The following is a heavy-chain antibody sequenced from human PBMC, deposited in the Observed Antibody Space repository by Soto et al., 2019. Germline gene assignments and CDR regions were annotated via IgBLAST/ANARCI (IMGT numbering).Heavy chain of an antibody. CDR1: GFTVSSNY. D-gene: IGHD1-26*01. CDR3: ARDIPKGACYLDY. CDR2: IYTDDST. J-gene: IGHJ4*02. V-gene: IGHV3-53*01. Sequence: GGSLRLSCAASGFTVSSNYMIWVRQAPGKGLEWLSVIYTDDSTYYADSVKGRFTISRHNSKNTLYLQMNNLRAEDTAVYYCARDIPKGACYLDYWGQGTLVTVSS.